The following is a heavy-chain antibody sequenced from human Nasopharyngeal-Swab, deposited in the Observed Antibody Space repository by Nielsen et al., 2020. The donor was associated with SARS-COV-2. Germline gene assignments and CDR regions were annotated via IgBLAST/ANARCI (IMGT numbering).Heavy chain of an antibody. CDR2: ISYGGSNK. J-gene: IGHJ4*02. V-gene: IGHV3-30-3*01. CDR1: GFTFSRYT. Sequence: GESLKISCAASGFTFSRYTMHWVRQAPGKGLEWVAVISYGGSNKYYADSVKGRFTISRDISKNTLYLQMNSLRAEDTAVFYCASTTLDSSGYYYAFHYWGRGTLVTVSS. D-gene: IGHD3-22*01. CDR3: ASTTLDSSGYYYAFHY.